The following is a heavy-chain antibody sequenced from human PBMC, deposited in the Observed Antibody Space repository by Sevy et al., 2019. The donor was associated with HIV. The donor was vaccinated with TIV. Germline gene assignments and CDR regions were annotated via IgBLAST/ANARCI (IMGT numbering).Heavy chain of an antibody. Sequence: GGSLRLSCAASGFTFNFHGMHWVRQAPGKGLEWVAFIWHDGSNKYMADSVKGRFTISRDNSKNTLVLQMNSLTVEDPAVYYWARETDNSARWLDPWGQGTLVTVSS. CDR3: ARETDNSARWLDP. CDR2: IWHDGSNK. V-gene: IGHV3-30*02. CDR1: GFTFNFHG. J-gene: IGHJ5*02. D-gene: IGHD4-4*01.